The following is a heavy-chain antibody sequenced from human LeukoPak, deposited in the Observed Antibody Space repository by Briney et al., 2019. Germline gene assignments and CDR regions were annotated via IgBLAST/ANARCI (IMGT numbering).Heavy chain of an antibody. CDR3: ARLGMVYDSSGYFDY. CDR2: INHSGST. V-gene: IGHV4-34*01. J-gene: IGHJ4*02. D-gene: IGHD3-22*01. Sequence: SETLSLTCAVCGGSFSGYYWSWIRQPPGKGLEWIGEINHSGSTNYNPSLKSRVTISVDTSKNQFSLKLSSVTAADTAVYYCARLGMVYDSSGYFDYWGQGTLVTVSS. CDR1: GGSFSGYY.